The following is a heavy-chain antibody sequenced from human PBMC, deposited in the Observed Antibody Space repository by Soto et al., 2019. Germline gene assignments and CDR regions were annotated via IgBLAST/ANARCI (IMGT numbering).Heavy chain of an antibody. J-gene: IGHJ4*02. Sequence: GGSLRLSCAASGFTFDDYAMHWVRQAPGKGLEWVSGISWNSGTIGYADSVKGRFTISRDNAKNSLYLQMNSLRAEDTALYYCAKSPGIAVDAHDWGQGTLVTVSS. CDR3: AKSPGIAVDAHD. CDR1: GFTFDDYA. D-gene: IGHD6-19*01. CDR2: ISWNSGTI. V-gene: IGHV3-9*01.